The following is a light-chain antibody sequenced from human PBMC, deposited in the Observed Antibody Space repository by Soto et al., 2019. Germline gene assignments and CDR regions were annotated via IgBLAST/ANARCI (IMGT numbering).Light chain of an antibody. V-gene: IGLV2-14*01. CDR3: CSYTDSALDVV. Sequence: QSALTQPASVSGSPGQSITISCTGTSSDIGDYDYVSWYQHLPGKAPKLLIFDVTHRPSGVSDRFSGSKSGNTASLTISGVRPEDEADYYCCSYTDSALDVVFGGGTTLTVL. CDR2: DVT. CDR1: SSDIGDYDY. J-gene: IGLJ2*01.